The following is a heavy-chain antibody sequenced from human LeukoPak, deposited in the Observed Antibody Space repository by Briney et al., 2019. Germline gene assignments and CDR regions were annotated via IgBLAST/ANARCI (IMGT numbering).Heavy chain of an antibody. CDR2: INGAGSDT. V-gene: IGHV3-74*01. J-gene: IGHJ6*02. CDR3: VRGAYYFYGMDV. Sequence: GGSLRLSCAASGFTFSSYAMSWVRQAPGKGLVWVAQINGAGSDTSYADSMKGRFTISRDNAKNMLYLHINSLRAEDTAVFYCVRGAYYFYGMDVWGQGTTVTASS. CDR1: GFTFSSYA. D-gene: IGHD3-16*01.